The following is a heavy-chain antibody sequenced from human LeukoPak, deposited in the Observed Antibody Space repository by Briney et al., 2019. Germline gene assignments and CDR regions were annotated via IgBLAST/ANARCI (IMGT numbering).Heavy chain of an antibody. CDR2: IIPIFGTA. CDR3: AREIVVVVAATRDYYYGMDV. D-gene: IGHD2-15*01. V-gene: IGHV1-69*13. CDR1: GGAFSSYA. Sequence: SSVKVSCKASGGAFSSYAISWVRQAPGQGLEWMGGIIPIFGTANYAQKFQGRVTITADESTSTAYMELSSLRSEDTAVYYCAREIVVVVAATRDYYYGMDVWGQGTTVTVSS. J-gene: IGHJ6*02.